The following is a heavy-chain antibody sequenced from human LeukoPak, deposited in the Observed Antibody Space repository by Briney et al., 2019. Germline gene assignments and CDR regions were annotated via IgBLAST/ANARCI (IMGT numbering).Heavy chain of an antibody. CDR3: ANVAVAGLGYSGMDV. J-gene: IGHJ6*02. Sequence: SETLSLTCIVSGGSISSHNYYWGWIRQPPGKGLEWIGSIYYSGSTYYNPSLKSRVTISVDTSKNQFSLKLSSVTATDTAVYYCANVAVAGLGYSGMDVWGPGTTVTVSS. D-gene: IGHD6-19*01. V-gene: IGHV4-39*01. CDR1: GGSISSHNYY. CDR2: IYYSGST.